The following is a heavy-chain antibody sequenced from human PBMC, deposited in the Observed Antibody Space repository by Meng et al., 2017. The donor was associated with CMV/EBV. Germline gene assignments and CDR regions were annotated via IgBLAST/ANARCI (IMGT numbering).Heavy chain of an antibody. J-gene: IGHJ6*02. CDR2: ISAYNGNT. D-gene: IGHD2-2*01. V-gene: IGHV1-18*01. Sequence: ASVKVSCKASGYTFTSYGISWVRQAPGQGLEWMGWISAYNGNTNYAQKLQGRVTMTTDTSTSTAYMELRSLRSDDTAVYYCASPGYCSSTSCYHYGTDVWGQGTTVTVSS. CDR1: GYTFTSYG. CDR3: ASPGYCSSTSCYHYGTDV.